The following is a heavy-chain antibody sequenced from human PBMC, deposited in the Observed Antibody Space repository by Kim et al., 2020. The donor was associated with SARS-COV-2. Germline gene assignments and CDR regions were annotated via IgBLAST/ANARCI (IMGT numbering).Heavy chain of an antibody. CDR3: ARTHYDILTGYYYRFDY. D-gene: IGHD3-9*01. V-gene: IGHV4-39*01. J-gene: IGHJ4*02. CDR2: IYYSGST. Sequence: SETLSLTCTVSGGSISSSSYYWGWIRQPPGKGLEWIGSIYYSGSTYYNPSLKSRVTISVDTSKNQFSLKLSSVTAADTAVYYCARTHYDILTGYYYRFDYWGQGTLVTVSS. CDR1: GGSISSSSYY.